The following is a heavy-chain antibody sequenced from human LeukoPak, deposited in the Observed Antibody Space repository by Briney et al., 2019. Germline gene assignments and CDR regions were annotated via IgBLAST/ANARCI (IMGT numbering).Heavy chain of an antibody. V-gene: IGHV3-48*01. Sequence: PGGSLRLSCAASGFILSSYDMNWVRQAPGKGLEWVSYISSSSGTIYYADSVKGRFTISRDNAKNSLYLQMNSLRAEDTAVYYCARVRGVIPFNWFDPWGQGTLVTVSS. CDR1: GFILSSYD. D-gene: IGHD3-10*01. J-gene: IGHJ5*02. CDR3: ARVRGVIPFNWFDP. CDR2: ISSSSGTI.